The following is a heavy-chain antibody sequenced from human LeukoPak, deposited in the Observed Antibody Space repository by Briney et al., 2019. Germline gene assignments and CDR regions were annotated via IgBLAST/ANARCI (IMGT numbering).Heavy chain of an antibody. CDR1: GFTFSSYA. V-gene: IGHV3-23*01. J-gene: IGHJ4*01. D-gene: IGHD6-19*01. CDR2: ISGNGGST. Sequence: GGSLRLSCAASGFTFSSYAMSWVRQAPGKGLEWVSGISGNGGSTYYAASVKGRFTISRDNAENSLYLQMSSLRAEDTAVYYCARIGGSGWYSDYWGQGTLVTVSS. CDR3: ARIGGSGWYSDY.